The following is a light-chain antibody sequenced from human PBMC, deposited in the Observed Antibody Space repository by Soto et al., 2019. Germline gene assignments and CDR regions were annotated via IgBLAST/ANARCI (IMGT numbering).Light chain of an antibody. CDR3: AAWDDSLNGVV. V-gene: IGLV1-36*01. CDR2: YDD. Sequence: QSVLTQPPSVSAAPRQRVTISCSGSSSNIGNNAVNWYQQLPGKAPKLLIYYDDLLPSGVSDRFSGSKSGTSASLAISGLQSEDEAEYYCAAWDDSLNGVVFGGGTKLTVL. J-gene: IGLJ2*01. CDR1: SSNIGNNA.